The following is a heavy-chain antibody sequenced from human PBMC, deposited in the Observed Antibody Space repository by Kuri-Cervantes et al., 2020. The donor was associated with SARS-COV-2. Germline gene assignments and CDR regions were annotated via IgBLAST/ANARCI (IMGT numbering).Heavy chain of an antibody. D-gene: IGHD4-11*01. CDR2: ISSISDNT. CDR3: ARDDDSSTVWYGLDS. Sequence: GESLKISCTASDFSFGRYGMSWVRQAPGTGLEWVSSISSISDNTYYADFVRGRFATTRDNSKNTLYLHMDSLRAEDTAIYYCARDDDSSTVWYGLDSWGQGTLVTVSS. J-gene: IGHJ4*02. V-gene: IGHV3-23*01. CDR1: DFSFGRYG.